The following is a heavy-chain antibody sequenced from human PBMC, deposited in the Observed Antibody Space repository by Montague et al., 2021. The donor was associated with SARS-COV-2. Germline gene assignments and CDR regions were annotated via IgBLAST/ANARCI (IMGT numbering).Heavy chain of an antibody. CDR3: VANGYYSLDF. J-gene: IGHJ4*02. D-gene: IGHD3-22*01. CDR1: GDSITGSDNW. Sequence: SETLSLTCVVSGDSITGSDNWWSWVRQPPGKGLEWIGEIYHTGSTNFNPSLTSRVTLSIDESKNQFSLKLRSVTAADTAIYYCVANGYYSLDFWGQGTLVTVSS. V-gene: IGHV4-4*02. CDR2: IYHTGST.